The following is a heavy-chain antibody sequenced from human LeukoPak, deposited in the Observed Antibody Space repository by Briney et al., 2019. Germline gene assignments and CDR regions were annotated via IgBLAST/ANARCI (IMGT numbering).Heavy chain of an antibody. CDR2: ISGSGGST. CDR1: GFTFSSYA. V-gene: IGHV3-23*01. J-gene: IGHJ4*02. Sequence: GGSLRLSCAASGFTFSSYAMSWVRQAPGKGLEWVSAISGSGGSTYYADSVKGRFTISRDNSKNTLYLQMNSLRAEDTAVYYCARERPYYDFWSGYYKDPSAERRDYWGQGTLVTVSS. D-gene: IGHD3-3*01. CDR3: ARERPYYDFWSGYYKDPSAERRDY.